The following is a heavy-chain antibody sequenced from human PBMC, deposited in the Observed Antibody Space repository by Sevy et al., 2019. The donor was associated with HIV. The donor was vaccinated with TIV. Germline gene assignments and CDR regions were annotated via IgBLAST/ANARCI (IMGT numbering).Heavy chain of an antibody. CDR3: ARAPADYSTGWSAD. CDR1: GFTFSNYW. V-gene: IGHV3-74*01. Sequence: GGSLRLSCAVSGFTFSNYWMHWVRQAPGKGLLLVPRINPYGNSVTYAESVRGRFTISRDNAKNTLYLQMSSLRADDTAIYYCARAPADYSTGWSADWGQGTLVTVSS. D-gene: IGHD6-19*01. J-gene: IGHJ4*02. CDR2: INPYGNSV.